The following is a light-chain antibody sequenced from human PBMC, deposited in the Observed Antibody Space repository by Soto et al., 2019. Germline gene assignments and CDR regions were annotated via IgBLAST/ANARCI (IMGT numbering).Light chain of an antibody. CDR3: CSYAGSSTL. CDR1: SSDVGSYNL. V-gene: IGLV2-23*01. CDR2: EGS. Sequence: QSALTQPASVSGSPGQSITISCTGTSSDVGSYNLVSWYQQHPGKAPKLMIYEGSKRPSGVSNRFSGSKSGNTASLTISGLQAEDEADYYCCSYAGSSTLFGGGTKVPS. J-gene: IGLJ2*01.